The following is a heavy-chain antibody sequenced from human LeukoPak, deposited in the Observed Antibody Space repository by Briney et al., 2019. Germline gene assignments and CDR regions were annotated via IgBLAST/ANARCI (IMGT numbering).Heavy chain of an antibody. D-gene: IGHD3/OR15-3a*01. CDR3: ARFLGPSGGLDY. V-gene: IGHV5-51*01. CDR2: IYPGDSDT. J-gene: IGHJ4*02. CDR1: GYIITTYW. Sequence: GESLKISCNASGYIITTYWIAGVRQMPGKGLECMGIIYPGDSDTRYSPSFQGQVTISADKSISTAYLQWSSLKASDTAMYYCARFLGPSGGLDYWGQGTRVTVSS.